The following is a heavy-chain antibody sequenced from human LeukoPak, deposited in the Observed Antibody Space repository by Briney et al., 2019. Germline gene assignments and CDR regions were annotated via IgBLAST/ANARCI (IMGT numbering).Heavy chain of an antibody. CDR3: AQSSGWDSLKY. CDR1: GHTFTGYY. CDR2: INPNSGGT. Sequence: ASVKVSCKASGHTFTGYYMHWVRQAPGQGLEWMGWINPNSGGTNHAQKFQGRVSMTRDTSISTAYMELSRLSSDDTAVYYCAQSSGWDSLKYWGQGTPVTVSS. V-gene: IGHV1-2*02. D-gene: IGHD6-19*01. J-gene: IGHJ4*02.